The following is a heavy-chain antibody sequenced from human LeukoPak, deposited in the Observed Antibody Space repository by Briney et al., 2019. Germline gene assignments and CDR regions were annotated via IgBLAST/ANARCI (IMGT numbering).Heavy chain of an antibody. V-gene: IGHV4-30-2*01. CDR1: GGSLSSGGYY. CDR2: IYHSGST. CDR3: ASSTTYYFDY. D-gene: IGHD1-1*01. Sequence: SQTLSLTCTVSGGSLSSGGYYWSWIRQPPGKGLEWIGYIYHSGSTYYNPSLKSRVTISVDRSKNQFSLKLSSVTAADTAVYYCASSTTYYFDYWGQGTLVTVSS. J-gene: IGHJ4*02.